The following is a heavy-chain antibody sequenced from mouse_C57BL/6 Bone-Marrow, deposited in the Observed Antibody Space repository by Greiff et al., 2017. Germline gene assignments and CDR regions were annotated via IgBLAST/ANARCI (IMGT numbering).Heavy chain of an antibody. CDR2: ISDGGSYT. CDR1: GFTFSSYA. Sequence: EVKLMESGGGLVKPGGSLKLSCAASGFTFSSYAMSWVRQTPEKRLEWVATISDGGSYTYYPDNVKGRFTISRDNAKNNLYLQMSHLKSEDTAMYYCAREGDGYYFYYFDYWGQGTTLTVSS. CDR3: AREGDGYYFYYFDY. J-gene: IGHJ2*01. D-gene: IGHD2-3*01. V-gene: IGHV5-4*01.